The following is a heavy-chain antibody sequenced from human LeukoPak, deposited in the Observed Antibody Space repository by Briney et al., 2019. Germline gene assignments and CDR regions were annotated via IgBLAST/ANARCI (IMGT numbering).Heavy chain of an antibody. CDR2: MNPNSGNT. Sequence: ASVKASCKASGYTFTSYDINWVRQATGQGLEWMGWMNPNSGNTGYAQKFQGRVTMTRNTSISTAYMELSGLRSEDTAVYYCARLAYGSGSLRYYYYYYMDVWGKGTTVTISS. CDR3: ARLAYGSGSLRYYYYYYMDV. D-gene: IGHD3-10*01. CDR1: GYTFTSYD. V-gene: IGHV1-8*01. J-gene: IGHJ6*03.